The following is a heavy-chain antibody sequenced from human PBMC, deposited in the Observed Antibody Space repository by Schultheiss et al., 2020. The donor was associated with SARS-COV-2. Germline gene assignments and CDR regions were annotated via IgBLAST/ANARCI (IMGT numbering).Heavy chain of an antibody. V-gene: IGHV4-39*01. CDR1: GGSISSRIYY. CDR2: IYYSGST. J-gene: IGHJ3*02. Sequence: SETLSLTCTVSGGSISSRIYYWDWIRQPPGKGLEWIGSIYYSGSTYYNPSLKSRVTISVDTSKNQFSLKLSSVTAADTAVYYCARPEGPRADAFDIWGQGTMVTVSS. CDR3: ARPEGPRADAFDI.